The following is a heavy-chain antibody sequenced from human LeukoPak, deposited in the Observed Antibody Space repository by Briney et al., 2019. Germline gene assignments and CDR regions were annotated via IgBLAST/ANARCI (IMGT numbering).Heavy chain of an antibody. CDR2: ISDNGHST. CDR1: GFTFSSYA. V-gene: IGHV3-23*01. Sequence: GGSLRLSCAASGFTFSSYAVIGVRQAPGKGLEWVTAISDNGHSTDYADSVKGRFTISRDNSNNRLYLQMYGLRAEDTAVYFCAKAGRAAPDFDYVDYWGQGTLLTVSS. J-gene: IGHJ4*02. D-gene: IGHD6-13*01. CDR3: AKAGRAAPDFDYVDY.